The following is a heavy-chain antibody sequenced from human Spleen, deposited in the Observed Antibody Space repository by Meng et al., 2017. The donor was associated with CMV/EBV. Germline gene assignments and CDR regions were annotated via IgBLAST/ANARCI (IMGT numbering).Heavy chain of an antibody. CDR1: GFTFSSYA. CDR2: ISYDGSNK. Sequence: GESLKISCAASGFTFSSYAMHWVRQAPGKGLEWVAVISYDGSNKYYADSVKGRFTISRDNAKDTVFLQLNSLRAEDTAVYYCGRGPTMYGDAPGYWGQGTQVTVSS. CDR3: GRGPTMYGDAPGY. J-gene: IGHJ4*02. V-gene: IGHV3-30-3*01. D-gene: IGHD4-17*01.